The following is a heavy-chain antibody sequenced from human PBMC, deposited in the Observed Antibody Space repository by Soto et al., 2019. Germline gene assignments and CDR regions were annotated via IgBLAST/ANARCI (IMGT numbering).Heavy chain of an antibody. CDR2: INHSGST. CDR3: ARVDFWSGLGY. CDR1: GGSFSGYY. V-gene: IGHV4-34*01. D-gene: IGHD3-3*01. J-gene: IGHJ4*02. Sequence: PSETLSLTCAVYGGSFSGYYWSWIRQPPGKGLEWIGEINHSGSTNYNPSLKSRVTISVDTSKNQFSLKLSSVTAADTAVYYCARVDFWSGLGYWGQGTLVTAPQ.